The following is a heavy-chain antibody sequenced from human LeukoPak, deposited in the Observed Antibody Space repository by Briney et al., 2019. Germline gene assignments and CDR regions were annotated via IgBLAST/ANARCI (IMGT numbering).Heavy chain of an antibody. CDR1: SDSMNSHTHY. Sequence: SETLSLTCTVSSDSMNSHTHYWNWIRQPPGKGLEWIGYIYSSGNTNYNPSLKSRVTISVDTSKNQFSLKLSSVTAADTAVYYCARGHQLLGLWGQGTLVTVSS. J-gene: IGHJ4*02. CDR2: IYSSGNT. D-gene: IGHD2-2*01. V-gene: IGHV4-61*01. CDR3: ARGHQLLGL.